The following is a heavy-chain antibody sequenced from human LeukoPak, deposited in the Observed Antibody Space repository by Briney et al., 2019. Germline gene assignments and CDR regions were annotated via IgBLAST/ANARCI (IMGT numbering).Heavy chain of an antibody. CDR3: ATSGYLYFDY. CDR2: ISSSGSTI. CDR1: GFTFSDYY. J-gene: IGHJ4*02. Sequence: GGSLRLSCAASGFTFSDYYMSWIRQAPGKGLEWVSYISSSGSTIYYADSVKGRFTISRDSSKNTLYLQMNSLRPEDTALYYCATSGYLYFDYWGQGTLVTVSS. D-gene: IGHD3-22*01. V-gene: IGHV3-11*04.